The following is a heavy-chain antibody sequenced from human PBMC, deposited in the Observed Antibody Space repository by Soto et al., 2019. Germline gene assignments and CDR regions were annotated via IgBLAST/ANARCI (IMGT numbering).Heavy chain of an antibody. V-gene: IGHV3-7*01. Sequence: GGSLRRSCAASGFPFSSYWMSWVRQAPGKGLEWVANIKQDGSEKYYVDSVKGRSTISRDNAKNSLYLQMNSLRAEDTAVYYCARTYYYDSSGYYYKFYWGQGTLVTVSS. D-gene: IGHD3-22*01. CDR2: IKQDGSEK. J-gene: IGHJ4*02. CDR1: GFPFSSYW. CDR3: ARTYYYDSSGYYYKFY.